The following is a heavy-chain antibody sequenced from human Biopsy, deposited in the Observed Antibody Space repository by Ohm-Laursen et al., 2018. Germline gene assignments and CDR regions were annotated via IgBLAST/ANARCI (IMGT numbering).Heavy chain of an antibody. D-gene: IGHD6-19*01. CDR2: IFHTGTT. Sequence: SETLSLTCAVSGYSISTGYYWGWIRQPPGRGLERGGIIFHTGTTYYNPSIKSRVTISVDTSKNHFSLKLSSVTTADTALYYCARGRLRAVARFDYWGQGTLVTVSS. J-gene: IGHJ4*02. CDR1: GYSISTGYY. V-gene: IGHV4-38-2*01. CDR3: ARGRLRAVARFDY.